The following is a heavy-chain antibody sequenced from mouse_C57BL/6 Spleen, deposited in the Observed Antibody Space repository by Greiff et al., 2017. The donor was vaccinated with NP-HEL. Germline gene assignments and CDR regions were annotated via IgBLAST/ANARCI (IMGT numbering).Heavy chain of an antibody. J-gene: IGHJ4*01. D-gene: IGHD2-2*01. CDR1: GFTFSDYG. V-gene: IGHV5-17*01. CDR2: ISSGSSTI. CDR3: ARGGYKDAMDY. Sequence: EVKLVESGGGLVKPGGSLKLSCAASGFTFSDYGMHWVRQAPEKGLEWVAYISSGSSTIYYADTVKGRFTISRDNAKNTLFLQMTSLRSEDTAMYYCARGGYKDAMDYWGQGTSVTVSS.